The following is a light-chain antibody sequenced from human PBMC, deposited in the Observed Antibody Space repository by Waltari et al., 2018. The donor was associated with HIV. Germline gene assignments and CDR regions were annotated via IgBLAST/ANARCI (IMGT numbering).Light chain of an antibody. CDR1: QSVLYSSNNKNY. Sequence: DIVMTQSPHSLAVSLGERATINCKSNQSVLYSSNNKNYLAWYQQKPGQPPKLLIYWASTRESGVPDRFSGSGSGTDFTLTISSLQAEDVAVYYCQQYYSTPRTFGQGTKVEIK. V-gene: IGKV4-1*01. CDR3: QQYYSTPRT. CDR2: WAS. J-gene: IGKJ1*01.